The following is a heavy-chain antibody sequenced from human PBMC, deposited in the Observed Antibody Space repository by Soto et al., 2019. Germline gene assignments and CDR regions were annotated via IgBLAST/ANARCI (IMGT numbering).Heavy chain of an antibody. V-gene: IGHV1-2*04. D-gene: IGHD3-16*02. Sequence: ASVKVSCKAAGYTFTSYGISWVRQAPGQGLEWMGWINPNSGATKSAQKFQGWVTMTRDTSISTAYMEVSRLRSDDTAIYYCARGSFSISRGGIDVWGQGTTVTVSS. J-gene: IGHJ6*02. CDR3: ARGSFSISRGGIDV. CDR2: INPNSGAT. CDR1: GYTFTSYG.